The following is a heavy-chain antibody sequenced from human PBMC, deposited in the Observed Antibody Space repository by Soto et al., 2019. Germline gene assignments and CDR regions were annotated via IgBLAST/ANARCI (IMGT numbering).Heavy chain of an antibody. J-gene: IGHJ5*02. CDR3: AKSSVVVTALFDP. CDR2: ISYDGSNK. CDR1: GFTFSSYG. Sequence: PGGSLRLSCAASGFTFSSYGMHWVRQAPGKGLEWVAVISYDGSNKYYADSVKGRFTISRDNSKNTLYLQMNSLRAEDTAVYYCAKSSVVVTALFDPWGQGTLVTVS. D-gene: IGHD2-21*02. V-gene: IGHV3-30*18.